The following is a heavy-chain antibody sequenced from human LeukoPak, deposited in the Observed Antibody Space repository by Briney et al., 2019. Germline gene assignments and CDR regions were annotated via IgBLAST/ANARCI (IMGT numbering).Heavy chain of an antibody. Sequence: SETPSLTCTVSLGSIISSRYYSGWSRHPPGKWLECMGLIYYIESTYYNPSLKSRATISVVTSKNQFSMKLSSVPAADTAVYYCARQLGYCSSTSCYADKVDYWGQGTLVTVSS. V-gene: IGHV4-39*01. D-gene: IGHD2-2*01. CDR1: LGSIISSRYY. CDR2: IYYIEST. J-gene: IGHJ4*02. CDR3: ARQLGYCSSTSCYADKVDY.